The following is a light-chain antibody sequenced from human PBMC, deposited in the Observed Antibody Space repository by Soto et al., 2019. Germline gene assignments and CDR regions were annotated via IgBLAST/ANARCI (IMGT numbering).Light chain of an antibody. CDR3: ATWDNSLNGWV. Sequence: QSVLTQTPSASGTPGQRVTISCSGSRSNIGSNTLNWYQQVPGTAPKLLIFTNSQRPSGVPDRFSGSKSGTSASLAISELQTEDEADYYCATWDNSLNGWVFGGGTKLTVL. V-gene: IGLV1-44*01. CDR2: TNS. J-gene: IGLJ3*02. CDR1: RSNIGSNT.